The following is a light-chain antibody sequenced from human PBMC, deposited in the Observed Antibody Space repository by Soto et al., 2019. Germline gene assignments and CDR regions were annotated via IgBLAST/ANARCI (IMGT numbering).Light chain of an antibody. CDR2: GAS. Sequence: EIVLTQSPGTLSLSPGERATLSCRASQSVSSSYLAWYQQKPDQAPRLLIYGASTRATGIPDRFSGSGSGTEFTLTIRRLEPEDFAVYYCQHYGNSPLYTFGQGTKLEI. CDR3: QHYGNSPLYT. CDR1: QSVSSSY. V-gene: IGKV3-20*01. J-gene: IGKJ2*01.